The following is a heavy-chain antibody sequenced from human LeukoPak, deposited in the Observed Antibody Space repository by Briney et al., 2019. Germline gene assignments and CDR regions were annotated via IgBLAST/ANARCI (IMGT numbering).Heavy chain of an antibody. CDR1: GFTISSYL. D-gene: IGHD4-23*01. CDR2: ISGSGSTI. V-gene: IGHV3-48*03. Sequence: GGSLTLTCAGSGFTISSYLWNGIRQAPGKGLEWVSYISGSGSTIYYADSVKGRFTISRANAKNSLYLQMNSLRAEDTAVYYGARETPKFDYRGQGTLVTVSS. CDR3: ARETPKFDY. J-gene: IGHJ4*02.